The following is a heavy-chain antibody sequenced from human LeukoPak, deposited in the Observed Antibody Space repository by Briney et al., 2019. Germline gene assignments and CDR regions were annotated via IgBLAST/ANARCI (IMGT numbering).Heavy chain of an antibody. CDR2: ISYDGSNK. D-gene: IGHD3-3*01. J-gene: IGHJ4*02. CDR3: AKDRFLEWANFDY. CDR1: RFTFSNYG. Sequence: GGSLRLSCAASRFTFSNYGMHWVRQAPGKGLEWVAVISYDGSNKYYADSVKGRFTISRDNSKNTLYLQMNSLRAEDTAVYYCAKDRFLEWANFDYWGQGTLVTVSS. V-gene: IGHV3-30*18.